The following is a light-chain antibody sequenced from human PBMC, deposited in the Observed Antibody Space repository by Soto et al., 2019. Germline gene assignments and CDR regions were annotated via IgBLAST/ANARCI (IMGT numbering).Light chain of an antibody. CDR3: QQYNNWPPLT. J-gene: IGKJ4*01. CDR1: QSVRSR. Sequence: EIVMTQSPATLSVSPGERATLSCRASQSVRSRLAWYQQKPGQAPRLLIHGASTRATGIPARFSGSGSGTEFTLTISSLQSEDFAVYYCQQYNNWPPLTFGGGTKVEIK. V-gene: IGKV3-15*01. CDR2: GAS.